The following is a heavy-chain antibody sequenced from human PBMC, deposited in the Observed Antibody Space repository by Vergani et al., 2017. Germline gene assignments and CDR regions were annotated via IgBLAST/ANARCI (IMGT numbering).Heavy chain of an antibody. CDR2: IDPSDSYT. V-gene: IGHV5-10-1*03. D-gene: IGHD6-19*01. J-gene: IGHJ4*02. Sequence: EVQLVPSGAEVKKPGESLRISCKGSGYSFTSYWISWVRQMPGKGLEWMGRIDPSDSYTNYSPSFQGHVTISADKSISTAYLQWSSLKASDTAMYYCARRGGGSGWYGGGFDYWGQGTLVTVSS. CDR1: GYSFTSYW. CDR3: ARRGGGSGWYGGGFDY.